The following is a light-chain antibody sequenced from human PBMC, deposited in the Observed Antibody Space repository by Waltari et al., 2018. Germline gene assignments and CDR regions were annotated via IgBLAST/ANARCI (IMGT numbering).Light chain of an antibody. Sequence: QSALTQPRSVSGSPGQSVPLSCTGTSSDVDGSNYVPGYQQHPDKAPKLMIYDVNKRPSGVPDRFSGSKSGNTASLTISGLQADDEADYYCCSYSGTSTYVFATGTKVTVL. CDR3: CSYSGTSTYV. CDR1: SSDVDGSNY. V-gene: IGLV2-11*01. CDR2: DVN. J-gene: IGLJ1*01.